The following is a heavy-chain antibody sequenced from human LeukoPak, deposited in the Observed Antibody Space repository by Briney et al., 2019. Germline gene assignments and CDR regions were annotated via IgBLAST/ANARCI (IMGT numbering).Heavy chain of an antibody. D-gene: IGHD3-10*01. Sequence: ASVKVSCKASGYTFTTYGFTWARQAPGQGLEWMGWIDTYSGNTNYAQKLQGRVTMTTDTSTSTAYMELRSLRSDDTAVYYCARDQSDGVVRGVSPSDYWGQGTLVTVSS. V-gene: IGHV1-18*01. J-gene: IGHJ4*02. CDR3: ARDQSDGVVRGVSPSDY. CDR2: IDTYSGNT. CDR1: GYTFTTYG.